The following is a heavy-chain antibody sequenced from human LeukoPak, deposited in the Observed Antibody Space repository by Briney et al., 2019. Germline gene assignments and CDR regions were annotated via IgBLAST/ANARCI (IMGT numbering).Heavy chain of an antibody. Sequence: SETLSLTCTVSGGSISSYYWSWIRQPLGKGLEWIGYIYYSGTTNYNPSLKSRVTISVDTSKNQFSLKLSSVTVADTAVYYCARVAYSSAWSYFDYWGQGTLVTVSS. J-gene: IGHJ4*02. CDR1: GGSISSYY. CDR2: IYYSGTT. D-gene: IGHD6-19*01. CDR3: ARVAYSSAWSYFDY. V-gene: IGHV4-59*01.